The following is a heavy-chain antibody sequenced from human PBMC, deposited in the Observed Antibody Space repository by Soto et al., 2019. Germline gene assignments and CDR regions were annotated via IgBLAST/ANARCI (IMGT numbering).Heavy chain of an antibody. V-gene: IGHV4-34*01. D-gene: IGHD2-2*01. CDR2: INHSGST. J-gene: IGHJ5*02. CDR1: GGNIRSGGYY. Sequence: PSETQSLTSTVAGGNIRSGGYYWSWIRQPPGKGLEWIGEINHSGSTNYNPSLKSRVTISVDTSKNQFSLKLSSVTAADTAVYYCARGRFGYCSSTSCPNWFDPWGQGTLVTVSS. CDR3: ARGRFGYCSSTSCPNWFDP.